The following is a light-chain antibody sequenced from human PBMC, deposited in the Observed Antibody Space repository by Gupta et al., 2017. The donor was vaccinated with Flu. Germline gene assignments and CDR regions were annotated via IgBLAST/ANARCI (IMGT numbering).Light chain of an antibody. CDR2: GAS. CDR1: QSVSNTY. V-gene: IGKV3-20*01. J-gene: IGKJ3*01. Sequence: ERATLSCRASQSVSNTYLAWYQQKPGQTPRLLIYGASSRATGIPDRFSGSGSGTDFTLTISRLEPEDFAVYYCQQYGSSPLTFGPGTKVDIK. CDR3: QQYGSSPLT.